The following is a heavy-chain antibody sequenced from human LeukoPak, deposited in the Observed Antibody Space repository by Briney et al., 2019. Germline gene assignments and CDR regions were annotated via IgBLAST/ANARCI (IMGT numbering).Heavy chain of an antibody. CDR3: ARFGVDYDMDV. CDR2: IHYTGKP. D-gene: IGHD3-16*01. CDR1: GGSISGHY. J-gene: IGHJ6*02. V-gene: IGHV4-59*11. Sequence: SETLSLTCSVSGGSISGHYWTWIRQPPGKGLEWIGQIHYTGKPDYNPSLKSRITISVDTSKNQVSLQVSSVTAADSASYYCARFGVDYDMDVWGHGTTVTVFS.